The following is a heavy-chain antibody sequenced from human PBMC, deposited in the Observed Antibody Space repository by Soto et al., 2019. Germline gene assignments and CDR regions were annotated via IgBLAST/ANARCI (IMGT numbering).Heavy chain of an antibody. CDR3: ARDTRGGYCSGGSCYSDAFDI. CDR2: IYYSGST. J-gene: IGHJ3*02. D-gene: IGHD2-15*01. Sequence: QVQLQESGPGLVKPSQTLSLTCTVSGGSISSGDYYWSWIRQPPGKGLEWIGYIYYSGSTYYNPYLKSRVTISVDTSKNQFSLKLSSVTAADTAVYYCARDTRGGYCSGGSCYSDAFDIWGQGTMVTVSS. V-gene: IGHV4-30-4*01. CDR1: GGSISSGDYY.